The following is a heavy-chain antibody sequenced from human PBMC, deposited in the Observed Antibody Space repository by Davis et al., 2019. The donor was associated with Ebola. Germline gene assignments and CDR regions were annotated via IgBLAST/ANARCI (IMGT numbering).Heavy chain of an antibody. Sequence: ASVKVSCKASGYTFTGYYMHWVRQAPGQGLEWMGWINPNSGGTNYAQKFQGRVTMTRDTSISTAYMELSRLRSEDTAVYYCARDRPAAIRSVNWFDPWGQGTLVTVSS. CDR3: ARDRPAAIRSVNWFDP. V-gene: IGHV1-2*02. CDR1: GYTFTGYY. CDR2: INPNSGGT. J-gene: IGHJ5*02. D-gene: IGHD2-2*02.